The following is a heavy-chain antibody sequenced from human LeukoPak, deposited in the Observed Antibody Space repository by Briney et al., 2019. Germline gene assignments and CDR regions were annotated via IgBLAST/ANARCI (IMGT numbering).Heavy chain of an antibody. CDR1: GFTFSSYW. J-gene: IGHJ3*02. D-gene: IGHD3-10*01. V-gene: IGHV3-7*01. Sequence: GGSLRLSCAASGFTFSSYWMSWVRQAPGKGLEWVANIKQDGSEKYYVDSVKGRFTISRDNAKNSLYLQMNSLRAEDTAVYYCARDPWFGELLGCAFDIWGQGTMVTVSS. CDR3: ARDPWFGELLGCAFDI. CDR2: IKQDGSEK.